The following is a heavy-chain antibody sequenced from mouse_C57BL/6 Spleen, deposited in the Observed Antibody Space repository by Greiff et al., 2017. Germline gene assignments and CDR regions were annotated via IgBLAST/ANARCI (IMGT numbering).Heavy chain of an antibody. CDR1: GYTFTSYW. J-gene: IGHJ3*01. Sequence: VKLQQPGAELVKPGASVKLSCKASGYTFTSYWMHWVKQRPGQGLEWIGMIHPNSGSTNYNEKFKSKATLTVDKSSSTAYMQLSSLTSEDSAVYYCARGDYYGSSLWFAYWGQGTLVTVSA. D-gene: IGHD1-1*01. CDR3: ARGDYYGSSLWFAY. V-gene: IGHV1-64*01. CDR2: IHPNSGST.